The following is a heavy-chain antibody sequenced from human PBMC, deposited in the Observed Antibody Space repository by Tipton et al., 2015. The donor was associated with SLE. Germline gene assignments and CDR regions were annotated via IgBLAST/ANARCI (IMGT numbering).Heavy chain of an antibody. CDR3: ARTGFYYVPYFQH. V-gene: IGHV4-34*01. CDR1: GGSFSGYY. J-gene: IGHJ1*01. CDR2: INHSGST. Sequence: GSLRLSCAVYGGSFSGYYWNWIRQPPGKGLEWIGEINHSGSTNYNPSLKSRVTISVDTSKNQFSLKLSSVTAADTAVYYCARTGFYYVPYFQHWGQGTLVTVSS. D-gene: IGHD3-10*02.